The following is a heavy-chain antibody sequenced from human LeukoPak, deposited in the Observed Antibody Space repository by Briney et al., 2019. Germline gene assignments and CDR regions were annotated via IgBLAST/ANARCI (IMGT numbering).Heavy chain of an antibody. CDR2: IYHSGST. CDR1: GGSISSGGYY. J-gene: IGHJ4*02. V-gene: IGHV4-30-2*01. CDR3: ARGAAARPFDY. D-gene: IGHD6-13*01. Sequence: SETLSLTCTVSGGSISSGGYYWSWIRQPPGKGLEWIGYIYHSGSTYYNPSLKSRVTISVDRSKNQFSLKLSSVTPEDTAVYYCARGAAARPFDYWGQGTLVTVSS.